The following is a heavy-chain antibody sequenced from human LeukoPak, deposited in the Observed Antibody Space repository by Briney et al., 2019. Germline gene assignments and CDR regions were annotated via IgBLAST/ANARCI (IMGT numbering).Heavy chain of an antibody. Sequence: GGSLRLSCAASGFTFSSYSMNWVRQAPGKGVEWVSCISSSSSYIYYADSVKGRFTISRDNAKNSLYLQMNSLRAEDTAVYYCARDKYSSSWYEDFDYWGQGTLVTVSS. V-gene: IGHV3-21*01. CDR2: ISSSSSYI. CDR3: ARDKYSSSWYEDFDY. D-gene: IGHD6-13*01. J-gene: IGHJ4*02. CDR1: GFTFSSYS.